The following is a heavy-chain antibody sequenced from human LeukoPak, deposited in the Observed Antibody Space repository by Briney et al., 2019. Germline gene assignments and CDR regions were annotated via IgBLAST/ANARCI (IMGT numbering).Heavy chain of an antibody. D-gene: IGHD3-22*01. CDR3: ARVQSSGLYY. J-gene: IGHJ4*02. CDR2: INHSGST. Sequence: SEALSLTCAVYGGSFSGYYWSWIRQPPGKGLEWIGEINHSGSTNYNPSLKSRVTISVDTSKNQFSLKLSSVTAADTAVYYCARVQSSGLYYWGQGTLVTVSS. CDR1: GGSFSGYY. V-gene: IGHV4-34*01.